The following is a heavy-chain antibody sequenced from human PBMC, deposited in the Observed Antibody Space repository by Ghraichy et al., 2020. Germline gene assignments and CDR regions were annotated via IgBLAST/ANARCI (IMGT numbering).Heavy chain of an antibody. CDR1: GFTFSRYW. V-gene: IGHV3-7*03. Sequence: GGSLRLSCAASGFTFSRYWMHWVRQAPGKGLEWVATIKQDGSEKVYVDSVKGRFTISRDNAKNSLYLQLNSLRDEDTAVYYCVRGMGWYFGYWGQGTLVTVSS. CDR2: IKQDGSEK. J-gene: IGHJ4*02. CDR3: VRGMGWYFGY. D-gene: IGHD6-19*01.